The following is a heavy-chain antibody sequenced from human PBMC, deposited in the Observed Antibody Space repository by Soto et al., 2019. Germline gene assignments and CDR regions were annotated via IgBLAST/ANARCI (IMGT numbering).Heavy chain of an antibody. J-gene: IGHJ5*02. CDR2: TYYSGST. CDR3: VSGETGFTKFDP. D-gene: IGHD1-1*01. Sequence: PSDSLSLTCAVAGGSISSGVYSWNWIRQPPGRGLEWIGYTYYSGSTHYNPSLTSRVTISVDRTKNQFSLNLSSVTPADTAVYYCVSGETGFTKFDPWGQGNLVTVSS. V-gene: IGHV4-30-2*01. CDR1: GGSISSGVYS.